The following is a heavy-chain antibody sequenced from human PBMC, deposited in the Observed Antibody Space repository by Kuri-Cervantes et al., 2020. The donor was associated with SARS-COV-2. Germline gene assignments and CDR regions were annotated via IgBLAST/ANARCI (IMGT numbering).Heavy chain of an antibody. CDR3: GKVSWLQLWRRYSDS. V-gene: IGHV4-59*11. CDR2: IFYSGST. J-gene: IGHJ4*02. CDR1: GGSISGHY. D-gene: IGHD5-24*01. Sequence: SETLSLTCTVSGGSISGHYWSWIRQPPGKGLEWIGNIFYSGSTNYNPSLKSRVTISIDTSKNQFSLKLSSVTAADTAVYYCGKVSWLQLWRRYSDSWGQGTPVTVSS.